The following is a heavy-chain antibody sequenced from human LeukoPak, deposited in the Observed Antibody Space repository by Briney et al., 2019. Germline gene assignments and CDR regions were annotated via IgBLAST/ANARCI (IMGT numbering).Heavy chain of an antibody. CDR2: IYYSGST. J-gene: IGHJ4*02. Sequence: SETLSLTCTVSGGSISSSSYYWGWIRQPPGKGLEWIGSIYYSGSTYYNPSLKSRVTISVDTSKNQFSLKLSSVTAADTAVYYCARSIVGTNKLEHWGQGILVTVSS. CDR1: GGSISSSSYY. D-gene: IGHD1/OR15-1a*01. V-gene: IGHV4-39*01. CDR3: ARSIVGTNKLEH.